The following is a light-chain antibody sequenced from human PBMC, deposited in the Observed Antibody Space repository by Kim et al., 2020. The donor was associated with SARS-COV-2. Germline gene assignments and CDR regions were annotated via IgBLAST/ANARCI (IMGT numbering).Light chain of an antibody. V-gene: IGKV3-15*01. CDR3: QQYNRWPRT. J-gene: IGKJ1*01. Sequence: IVMTQSPGTLSVSPGDRATLSCRASQTISSTLAWYQQRPGQAPRLLIYGVSTRATGVPARFSGGGSGTEFTLTISSLQSEDFAVYYCQQYNRWPRTFGQGTKVDIK. CDR2: GVS. CDR1: QTISST.